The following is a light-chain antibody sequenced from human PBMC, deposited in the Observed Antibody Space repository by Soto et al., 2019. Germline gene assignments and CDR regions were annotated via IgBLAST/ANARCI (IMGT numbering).Light chain of an antibody. CDR3: HQYNTWT. J-gene: IGKJ1*01. V-gene: IGKV1-5*01. CDR2: DAS. Sequence: DIQMTQSPSTLFSSIGDRVTITCRASESISRWLAWYQQEPGKAPKLLIYDASDLENGVPSRFSGSGSGTEFTLTISSLQPEDLATYYCHQYNTWTFCQGTKVDNK. CDR1: ESISRW.